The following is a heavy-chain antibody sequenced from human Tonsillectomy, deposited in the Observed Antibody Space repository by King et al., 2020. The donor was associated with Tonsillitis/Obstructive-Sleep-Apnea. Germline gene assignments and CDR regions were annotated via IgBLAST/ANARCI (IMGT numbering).Heavy chain of an antibody. V-gene: IGHV3-21*01. J-gene: IGHJ5*02. CDR1: GFTFSSFS. CDR3: ARVREKGDTLVPAANWFDP. D-gene: IGHD2-2*01. Sequence: QLVQSGGGLVKPGGSLRLSCAASGFTFSSFSMNWVRQAPGKGLEWVSSISNSATYIYYADSLKGRLTIYRDNAKNSLYLQMNSLRAEDTAVYYCARVREKGDTLVPAANWFDPWGQGTLVTVSS. CDR2: ISNSATYI.